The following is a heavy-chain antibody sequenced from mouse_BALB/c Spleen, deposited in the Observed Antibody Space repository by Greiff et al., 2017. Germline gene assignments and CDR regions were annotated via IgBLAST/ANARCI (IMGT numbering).Heavy chain of an antibody. V-gene: IGHV5-6-5*01. D-gene: IGHD1-2*01. J-gene: IGHJ4*01. CDR2: ISSGGST. CDR1: GFTFSSYA. CDR3: ARVGPLSPTAGAMDY. Sequence: EVMLVESGGGLVKPGGSLKLSCAASGFTFSSYAMSWVRQTPEKRLEWVASISSGGSTYYPDSVKGRFTISRDNARNILYLQMSSLRSEDTAMYYCARVGPLSPTAGAMDYWGQGTSVTVSS.